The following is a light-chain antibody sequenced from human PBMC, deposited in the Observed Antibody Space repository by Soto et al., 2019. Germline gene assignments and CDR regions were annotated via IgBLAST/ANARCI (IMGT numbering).Light chain of an antibody. V-gene: IGLV2-23*03. Sequence: QSVLTQPASVSGSPGQSITISCTGTSSDVGSYDLVSWYQQHPGKAPQLMIYEGSKRPSGVSNRFSGSKSGNTASLTIFGLQAEDEADYYCCSYAGTSTFDVVFGGGTKVTVL. CDR2: EGS. J-gene: IGLJ2*01. CDR3: CSYAGTSTFDVV. CDR1: SSDVGSYDL.